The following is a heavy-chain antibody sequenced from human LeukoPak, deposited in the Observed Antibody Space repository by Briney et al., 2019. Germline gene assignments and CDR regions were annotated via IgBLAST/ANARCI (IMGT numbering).Heavy chain of an antibody. J-gene: IGHJ4*02. Sequence: PSETLSLTCTVTGGSINTYYWSWIRQPPGKGLEWIGYIYYSGSTSYSPSLKSRVTMSVDTSKNQFSLNLRSVTAADTAVYYCARVSLDFYDRSGYYYFDYWGQGTLATVSS. CDR1: GGSINTYY. V-gene: IGHV4-59*01. CDR3: ARVSLDFYDRSGYYYFDY. D-gene: IGHD3-22*01. CDR2: IYYSGST.